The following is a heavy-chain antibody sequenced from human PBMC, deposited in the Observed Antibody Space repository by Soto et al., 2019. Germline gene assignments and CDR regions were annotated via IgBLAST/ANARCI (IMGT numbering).Heavy chain of an antibody. D-gene: IGHD3-10*02. J-gene: IGHJ5*01. CDR2: ISSDGSSI. CDR1: GFTFSICW. CDR3: ARQCSYNWFES. V-gene: IGHV3-74*01. Sequence: GGSLRLSCAASGFTFSICWMHWLRQTPGKGLMWVSRISSDGSSIHYVDSVKGRFTISRDNAKNTLYLQMNGLRAEDTAVYYCARQCSYNWFESWGQGTLVTVSS.